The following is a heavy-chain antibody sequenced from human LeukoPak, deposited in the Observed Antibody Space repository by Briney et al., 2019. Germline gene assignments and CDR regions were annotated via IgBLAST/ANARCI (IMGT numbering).Heavy chain of an antibody. J-gene: IGHJ4*02. D-gene: IGHD5-18*01. CDR1: GASMSTHY. Sequence: SETLSLTCTVSGASMSTHYWSWLRQPPGKGLEWIGYLLDSWRTKDNPSLQSRVTLSADPSKNQFSLRLTSVTAADTAVYYCATIRRGSIYGYFDFWGQGILVTVSS. V-gene: IGHV4-59*11. CDR3: ATIRRGSIYGYFDF. CDR2: LLDSWRT.